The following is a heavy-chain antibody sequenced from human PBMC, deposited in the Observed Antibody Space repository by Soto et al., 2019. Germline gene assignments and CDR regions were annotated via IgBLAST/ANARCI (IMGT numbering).Heavy chain of an antibody. Sequence: KPSETLSLTCTVSGASISYGGFSWSWIRQSPWKGLEWIGYISHLENTYFHPSFKSRLTMSIDRSRNQFSLNLSSVTAADRAVYYCVRGGGYDPFDYWGQGXLVTVNS. J-gene: IGHJ4*02. CDR2: ISHLENT. D-gene: IGHD5-12*01. CDR3: VRGGGYDPFDY. V-gene: IGHV4-30-2*06. CDR1: GASISYGGFS.